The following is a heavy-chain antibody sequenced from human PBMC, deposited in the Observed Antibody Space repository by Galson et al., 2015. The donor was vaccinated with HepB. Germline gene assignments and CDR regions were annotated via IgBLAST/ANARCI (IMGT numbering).Heavy chain of an antibody. J-gene: IGHJ4*02. CDR2: FSAYNGNT. D-gene: IGHD3-16*01. CDR3: ARGGQFWEIDY. V-gene: IGHV1-18*01. CDR1: GYTFTNYG. Sequence: SVKVSCKASGYTFTNYGMSWVRQAPGQGLEWMGWFSAYNGNTNFEEKLQGRVTMTTDPSTSTAYMELRSLRSDDTAVYYCARGGQFWEIDYWGQGTLVTVSS.